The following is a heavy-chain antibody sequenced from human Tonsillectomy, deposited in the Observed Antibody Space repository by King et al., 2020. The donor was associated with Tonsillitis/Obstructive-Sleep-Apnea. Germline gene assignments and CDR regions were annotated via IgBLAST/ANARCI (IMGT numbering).Heavy chain of an antibody. CDR1: GFTFSSSS. J-gene: IGHJ3*02. CDR2: ISSSSSTI. CDR3: ARSSIVSGAFDI. D-gene: IGHD2-15*01. V-gene: IGHV3-48*02. Sequence: VQLVESGGGLVQPGGSLRLSCAASGFTFSSSSMNWVRQAPGKGLEWVSYISSSSSTIYFADSVKGRFTISRDNAKNSLCLQTNSLRDEDTAVYYCARSSIVSGAFDIWGQGTMVTVSS.